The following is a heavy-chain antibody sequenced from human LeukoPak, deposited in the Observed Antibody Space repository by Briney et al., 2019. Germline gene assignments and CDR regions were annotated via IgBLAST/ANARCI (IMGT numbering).Heavy chain of an antibody. J-gene: IGHJ3*02. CDR1: GFTFSSYG. V-gene: IGHV3-30*18. D-gene: IGHD3-10*01. CDR2: ISYDGSNK. Sequence: GGSLRLSCAASGFTFSSYGMHWVRQAPGKGLEWVAVISYDGSNKYYADSVKGRFTISRDNSKNTQYLQMNSLRAEDTSLYYCAKSQSGSVDAFDICGQGTMGTVSS. CDR3: AKSQSGSVDAFDI.